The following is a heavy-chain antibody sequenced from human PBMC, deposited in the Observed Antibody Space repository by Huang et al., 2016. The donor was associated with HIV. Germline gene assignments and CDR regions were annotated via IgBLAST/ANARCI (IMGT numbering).Heavy chain of an antibody. J-gene: IGHJ3*02. CDR2: ISAYNGNT. V-gene: IGHV1-18*04. CDR1: GYTFTSYG. D-gene: IGHD6-13*01. CDR3: ARRGLYSSSWHRAVAFDI. Sequence: QVQLVQSGAEVKKPGASVKVSCKASGYTFTSYGISWVRQAPGQGLEWMGWISAYNGNTNYAQKLQGRVTMTTDTSTSTAYMELRTLRSDDTAVYYCARRGLYSSSWHRAVAFDIWGQGTMVTVSS.